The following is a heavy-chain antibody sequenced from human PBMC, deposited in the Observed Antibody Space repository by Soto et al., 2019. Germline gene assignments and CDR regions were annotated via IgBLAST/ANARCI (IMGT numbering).Heavy chain of an antibody. CDR2: ISYDGSNK. CDR3: AKDLGAVATAAYYYDY. V-gene: IGHV3-30*18. J-gene: IGHJ4*02. Sequence: GGSLRLSCAASGFTFSSYGIHWVRQAPGKGLEWVAVISYDGSNKYYADSVKGRFTMSRDNSKNTLYLQMNSLRAEDTAVYYCAKDLGAVATAAYYYDYWGKGTLVTVSS. CDR1: GFTFSSYG. D-gene: IGHD6-13*01.